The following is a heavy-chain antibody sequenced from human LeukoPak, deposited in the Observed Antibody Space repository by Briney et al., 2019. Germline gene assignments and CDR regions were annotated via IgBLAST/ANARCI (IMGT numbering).Heavy chain of an antibody. D-gene: IGHD6-6*01. J-gene: IGHJ4*02. CDR2: FDVIDAKT. CDR3: AAGRPHRLLDY. CDR1: GSSLTELS. Sequence: ASVKVSCTVSGSSLTELSLYWVRQAPGKGLEWMGGFDVIDAKTFYAQKFQGRVTMTEDSSTDTAYMELSSLRSDDTAFYYCAAGRPHRLLDYWGQGTLLTVSS. V-gene: IGHV1-24*01.